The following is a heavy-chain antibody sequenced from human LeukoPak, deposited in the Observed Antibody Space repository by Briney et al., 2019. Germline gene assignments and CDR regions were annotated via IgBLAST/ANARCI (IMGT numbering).Heavy chain of an antibody. CDR1: GGTFSSYA. Sequence: SSVKVSCKAFGGTFSSYAISWVRQAPGQGLDWMGGIIPIFGTANYAQKFQGRVTITTDESTSTAYMELSSLRSEDTAVYYCARSLYYYDSSGYYLYYFDYWGQGTLVTVSS. V-gene: IGHV1-69*05. D-gene: IGHD3-22*01. J-gene: IGHJ4*02. CDR3: ARSLYYYDSSGYYLYYFDY. CDR2: IIPIFGTA.